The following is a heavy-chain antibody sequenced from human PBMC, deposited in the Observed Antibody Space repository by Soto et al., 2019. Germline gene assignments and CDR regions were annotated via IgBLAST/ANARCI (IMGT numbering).Heavy chain of an antibody. J-gene: IGHJ4*02. D-gene: IGHD1-1*01. CDR3: ARLVTGTQYCFDF. Sequence: KTSETLSLTCTVSGGSISSISHSWGWIRQSPGQGLEWIGNIFYNGITYYNPSLKSRVTISADTSKNHLSLKLRSVTVTDTAVYSCARLVTGTQYCFDFWGQGSLVTVSS. CDR2: IFYNGIT. V-gene: IGHV4-39*02. CDR1: GGSISSISHS.